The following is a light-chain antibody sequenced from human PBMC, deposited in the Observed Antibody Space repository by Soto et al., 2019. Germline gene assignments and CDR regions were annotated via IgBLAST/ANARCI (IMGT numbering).Light chain of an antibody. CDR3: QQYGSSPRT. CDR1: QSISSSY. Sequence: EIVLTQSTGTLSLSPGERATLSCRASQSISSSYLAWYQQKPGQAPRLLIYDASSRATGIPDRFSGSGSGTDFTLIISRLEPEDFAVYYCQQYGSSPRTFGQGTKVDIK. V-gene: IGKV3-20*01. J-gene: IGKJ2*01. CDR2: DAS.